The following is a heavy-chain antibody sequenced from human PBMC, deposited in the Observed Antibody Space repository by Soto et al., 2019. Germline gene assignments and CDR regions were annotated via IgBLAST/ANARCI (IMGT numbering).Heavy chain of an antibody. CDR1: GYSFTSYW. Sequence: GESLKISCKGSGYSFTSYWISWVRQMPGKGLEWMGRIDPSDSYTNYSPSFQGHVTISADKSISTAYLQWSSLKASDTAMYYCARLRLNCSSTSCYFDYYYYGMDVWGQGTTVTVSS. D-gene: IGHD2-2*01. CDR2: IDPSDSYT. V-gene: IGHV5-10-1*01. CDR3: ARLRLNCSSTSCYFDYYYYGMDV. J-gene: IGHJ6*02.